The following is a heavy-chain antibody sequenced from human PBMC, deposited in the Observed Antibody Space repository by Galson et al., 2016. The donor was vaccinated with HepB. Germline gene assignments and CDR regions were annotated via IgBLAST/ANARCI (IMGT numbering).Heavy chain of an antibody. CDR2: IRSKANNYAT. CDR1: GLTFSGSA. J-gene: IGHJ5*02. D-gene: IGHD6-13*01. CDR3: TRHPDPGYSSRWYFWFDP. V-gene: IGHV3-73*01. Sequence: SLRLSCAVSGLTFSGSAMHWVRQASGKGLEWVGHIRSKANNYATAYAASVKGRFTISRDDSKNTAYLQMNSLKTEDTAVYYRTRHPDPGYSSRWYFWFDPWGQGTLVTVSS.